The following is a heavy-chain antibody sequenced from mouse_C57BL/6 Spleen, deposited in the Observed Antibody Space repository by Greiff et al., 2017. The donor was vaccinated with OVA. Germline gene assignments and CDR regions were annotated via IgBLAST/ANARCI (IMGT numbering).Heavy chain of an antibody. CDR1: GYTFTSYW. J-gene: IGHJ4*01. V-gene: IGHV1-50*01. Sequence: QVQLQQPGAELVKPGASVKLSCKASGYTFTSYWMQWVKQRPGQGLEWIGEIDPSDSYTNYNQKFKGKATLTVDTSSSTAYMQLSSLTSEDSAVYYCARKAAGYYAMDYWGQGTSVTVSS. CDR2: IDPSDSYT. CDR3: ARKAAGYYAMDY.